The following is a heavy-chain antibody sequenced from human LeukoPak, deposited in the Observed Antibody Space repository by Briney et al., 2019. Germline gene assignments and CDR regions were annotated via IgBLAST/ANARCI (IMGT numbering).Heavy chain of an antibody. CDR1: GFSFSDSV. J-gene: IGHJ5*02. CDR3: AKAPDYGDYFWFDP. V-gene: IGHV3-23*01. Sequence: GGSLRLSCVASGFSFSDSVIHWVRQAPGKGLEWVSAISGSGGSTYYADSVKGRFTISRDNSKNTLYLQMNSLRAEDTAVYYCAKAPDYGDYFWFDPWGQGTLVTVSS. D-gene: IGHD4-17*01. CDR2: ISGSGGST.